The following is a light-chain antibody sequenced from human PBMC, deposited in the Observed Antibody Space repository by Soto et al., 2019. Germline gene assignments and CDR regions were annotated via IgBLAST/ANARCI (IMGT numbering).Light chain of an antibody. Sequence: QSVLTQPPSVSGAPGQRVTTSCTGSNSNIGAGYDVHWYQQLPGTAPKLLIYGNSNRPSGVPDRFSGSKSVTSASLAITGLQAEDEADYYCCSLTTSHTYVFGSGTKV. V-gene: IGLV1-40*01. CDR3: CSLTTSHTYV. CDR1: NSNIGAGYD. J-gene: IGLJ1*01. CDR2: GNS.